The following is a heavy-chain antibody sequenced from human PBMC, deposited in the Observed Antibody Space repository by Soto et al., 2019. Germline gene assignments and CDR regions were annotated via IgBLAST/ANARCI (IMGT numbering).Heavy chain of an antibody. D-gene: IGHD4-17*01. CDR3: ARDQKGNGDYAKY. CDR2: ISGYNGNT. Sequence: QVQLVQSGAEVKKPGASVKVSCKASGYTFISYGISWVRQAPGQGLEGMGWISGYNGNTKYGQKFQGRVTMTTDTSTSTAYMELRSLRSDDTAVYYCARDQKGNGDYAKYWGQGTLVTVSS. V-gene: IGHV1-18*01. CDR1: GYTFISYG. J-gene: IGHJ4*02.